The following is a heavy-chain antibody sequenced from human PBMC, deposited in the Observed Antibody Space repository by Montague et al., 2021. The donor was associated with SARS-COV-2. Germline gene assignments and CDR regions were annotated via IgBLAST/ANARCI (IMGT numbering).Heavy chain of an antibody. D-gene: IGHD3-22*01. CDR3: AREVWYYYDSSGAWSFDI. CDR1: GGSISSYY. V-gene: IGHV4-59*01. Sequence: SETLSLTCTVSGGSISSYYWSWIRRPPGKGMGRIGYINNSGSTNYNPNLKSQDTITVDMSKYKFSLQLSSMTAADTATYYCAREVWYYYDSSGAWSFDIWGQGTMVTVSS. J-gene: IGHJ3*02. CDR2: INNSGST.